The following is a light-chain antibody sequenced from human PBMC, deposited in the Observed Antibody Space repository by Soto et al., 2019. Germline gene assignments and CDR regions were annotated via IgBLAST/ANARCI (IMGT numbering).Light chain of an antibody. J-gene: IGLJ1*01. CDR1: SSNIGGYY. V-gene: IGLV1-47*01. CDR3: AAWDASLSGYV. Sequence: QLVLTQPPSASGTPGQRVTISCSGSSSNIGGYYVSWYQQLPGTAPKVLIYRNNQRPSGVPDRCSASKSGTSASLAISGLRSADEADYYCAAWDASLSGYVFGTGTKLTVL. CDR2: RNN.